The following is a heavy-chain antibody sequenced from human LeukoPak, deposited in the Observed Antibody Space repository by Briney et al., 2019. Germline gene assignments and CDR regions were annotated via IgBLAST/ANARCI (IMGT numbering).Heavy chain of an antibody. CDR3: VRDYDILTGRTYRLDY. J-gene: IGHJ4*02. CDR1: GGTFSSYA. CDR2: IIPIFGTA. V-gene: IGHV1-69*13. D-gene: IGHD3-9*01. Sequence: SVKVSCKASGGTFSSYAISWVRQAPGQGLEWMGGIIPIFGTANYAQKFQGRVTITADESTSTAYMELSSLRSEDTAVYCCVRDYDILTGRTYRLDYWGQGTLVTVSS.